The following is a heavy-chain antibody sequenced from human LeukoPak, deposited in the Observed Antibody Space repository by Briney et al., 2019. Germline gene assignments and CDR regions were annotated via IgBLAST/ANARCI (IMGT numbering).Heavy chain of an antibody. CDR1: GGSFSGYY. CDR3: ARDSRYSGSYKGYNWFDP. V-gene: IGHV4-34*01. CDR2: INHSGST. Sequence: SETLSLTCVVYGGSFSGYYWSWIRQPPGKGLEWIGEINHSGSTNYNPSLKSRVTISVDTSKNQFSLKLSSVTAADTAVYYCARDSRYSGSYKGYNWFDPWGQGTLVTVSS. D-gene: IGHD1-26*01. J-gene: IGHJ5*02.